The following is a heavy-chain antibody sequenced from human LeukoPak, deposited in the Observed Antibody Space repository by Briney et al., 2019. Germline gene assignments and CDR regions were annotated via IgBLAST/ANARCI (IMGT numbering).Heavy chain of an antibody. J-gene: IGHJ6*02. Sequence: PGRSLRLSCAASGFTFSSYGMHWVRQAPGKGLEWVAVIWYDGSNKYYADSVKGRFTISRDNSKNTLYLQMNSLRAEDTAVYYCARVWRVGIAVAGTPLDYYYGMDVWGQGTTVTVSS. CDR2: IWYDGSNK. D-gene: IGHD6-19*01. CDR1: GFTFSSYG. V-gene: IGHV3-33*01. CDR3: ARVWRVGIAVAGTPLDYYYGMDV.